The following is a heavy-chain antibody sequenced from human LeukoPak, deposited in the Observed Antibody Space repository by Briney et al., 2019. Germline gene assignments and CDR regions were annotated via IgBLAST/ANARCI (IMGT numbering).Heavy chain of an antibody. V-gene: IGHV3-33*01. CDR3: ARAAQRGFDYSNSLEY. CDR2: IWSDGSNR. J-gene: IGHJ4*01. CDR1: GFIYSHYG. Sequence: GGSLRLSCAASGFIYSHYGMHWVRQAPGKGLEGVAVIWSDGSNRFYAGSVKGRFTISRDNSQNTLFLQMNSLRAEDTAMYYCARAAQRGFDYSNSLEYWGHGTLVTVSS. D-gene: IGHD4-11*01.